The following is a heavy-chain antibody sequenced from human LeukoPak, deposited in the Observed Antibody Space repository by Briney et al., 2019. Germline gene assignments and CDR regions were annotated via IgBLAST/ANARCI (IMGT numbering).Heavy chain of an antibody. CDR3: ARGDCSSTSCYGNWFDP. CDR1: GGTFSSYA. CDR2: IIPIFGTA. Sequence: SVKVSCKASGGTFSSYAIIWVRQAPGQGLEWMGGIIPIFGTANYAQKFQGRVTITTDESTSTAYMELSSLRSEDTAVYYCARGDCSSTSCYGNWFDPWGQGTLVTVSS. D-gene: IGHD2-2*01. J-gene: IGHJ5*02. V-gene: IGHV1-69*05.